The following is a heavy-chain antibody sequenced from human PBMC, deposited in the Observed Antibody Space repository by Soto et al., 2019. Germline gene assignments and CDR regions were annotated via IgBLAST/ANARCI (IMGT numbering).Heavy chain of an antibody. V-gene: IGHV3-23*01. CDR1: GFTVSSYA. J-gene: IGHJ4*02. CDR2: ISAST. CDR3: AIRMYSTRWYYLDY. D-gene: IGHD6-13*01. Sequence: GGSLRLSCAASGFTVSSYALNWVRQAPGKGLEWVSGISASTYYADSVKGRFTISRDTSKNTLYLQMNGLRAEDTAIYFCAIRMYSTRWYYLDYWGQGTLVTVSS.